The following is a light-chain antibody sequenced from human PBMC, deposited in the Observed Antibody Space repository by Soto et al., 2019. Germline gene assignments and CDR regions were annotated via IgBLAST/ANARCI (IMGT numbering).Light chain of an antibody. CDR2: DAS. CDR1: QGISSA. CDR3: HQVKPYPFP. V-gene: IGKV1-13*02. J-gene: IGKJ5*01. Sequence: AIQLTQSPSSLSASVGDRVSITCRASQGISSALAWYQHKPGKAPKILIYDASSLQSGVPSRFSGSESGTECTPTVSSLHPEDFATYNFHQVKPYPFPFGQGKRREIK.